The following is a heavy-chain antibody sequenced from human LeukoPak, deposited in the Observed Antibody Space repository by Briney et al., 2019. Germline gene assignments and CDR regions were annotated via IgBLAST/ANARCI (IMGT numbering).Heavy chain of an antibody. CDR3: ARLDSGTTP. CDR2: IYYSGST. D-gene: IGHD1-7*01. CDR1: GGSISSYY. Sequence: SETLSLTCTVSGGSISSYYWSWIRQPPGKGLEWIGYIYYSGSTNYNPSLKSRVTISVDTSKNQFSLKLSSVTAADTAVYYCARLDSGTTPWGQGTLVTVSS. V-gene: IGHV4-59*01. J-gene: IGHJ5*02.